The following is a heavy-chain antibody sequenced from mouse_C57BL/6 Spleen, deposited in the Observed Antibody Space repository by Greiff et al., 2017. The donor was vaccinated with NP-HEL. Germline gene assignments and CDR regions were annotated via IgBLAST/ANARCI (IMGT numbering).Heavy chain of an antibody. Sequence: QVQLQQPGAELVKPGASVKLSCKASGYTFTSYWMHWVKQRPGQGLEWIGMIHPNSGSTNYNEKFKSKATLTVDKSSSTAYMQLSSLTSEDSAVYYCARWGDYGSSWFAYWGQGTLVTVSA. D-gene: IGHD1-1*01. J-gene: IGHJ3*01. CDR2: IHPNSGST. CDR1: GYTFTSYW. CDR3: ARWGDYGSSWFAY. V-gene: IGHV1-64*01.